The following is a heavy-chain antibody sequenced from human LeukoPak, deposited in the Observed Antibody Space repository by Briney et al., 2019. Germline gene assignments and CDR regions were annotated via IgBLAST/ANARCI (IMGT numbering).Heavy chain of an antibody. Sequence: TGGSLRLSCAASGFTFSSYAMSCVRQAPGKGVEGVSGISSSGGSSYYADSVKGRFTISRDNSKNKLYVQMNSLRAEDTAVYYCAKDGIGLLRYFDYWGQGTLVTVSS. V-gene: IGHV3-23*01. D-gene: IGHD2-21*02. CDR1: GFTFSSYA. CDR3: AKDGIGLLRYFDY. CDR2: ISSSGGSS. J-gene: IGHJ4*02.